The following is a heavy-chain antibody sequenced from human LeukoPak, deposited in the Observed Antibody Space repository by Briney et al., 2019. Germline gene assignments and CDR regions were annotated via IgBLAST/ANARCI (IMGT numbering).Heavy chain of an antibody. V-gene: IGHV3-30*02. J-gene: IGHJ4*02. CDR3: ARDGYNWNFDY. Sequence: GGSLRLSCAASGFSFDFYGMHWVRQAPGKGLEWVAFIRSDGSDEYYADSVKGRFTISRDNSKNTLYLQLNGLRPEDTAVYYGARDGYNWNFDYWGQGTLVTVSS. D-gene: IGHD5-24*01. CDR2: IRSDGSDE. CDR1: GFSFDFYG.